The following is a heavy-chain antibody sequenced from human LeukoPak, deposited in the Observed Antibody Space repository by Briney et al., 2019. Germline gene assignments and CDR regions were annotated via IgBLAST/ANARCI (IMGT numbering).Heavy chain of an antibody. CDR1: GYTSTSYD. CDR3: ARAGTMVRGGGGSDY. V-gene: IGHV1-8*01. CDR2: MNPNSGNT. D-gene: IGHD3-10*01. Sequence: GASVKVSCTASGYTSTSYDINWVRQATGQGLEWMGWMNPNSGNTGYAQKFQGRVTMTRNTSISTAYMELSSLRSEDTAVYYCARAGTMVRGGGGSDYWGQGTLVTVSS. J-gene: IGHJ4*02.